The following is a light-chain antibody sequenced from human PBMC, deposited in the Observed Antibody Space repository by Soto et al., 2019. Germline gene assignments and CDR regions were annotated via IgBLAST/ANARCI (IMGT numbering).Light chain of an antibody. J-gene: IGKJ2*01. V-gene: IGKV1-5*01. CDR3: QQYNSYSHT. CDR1: QSISSW. Sequence: DIQMTQSPSTLSASVGDRVTITCRASQSISSWLAWYQQKPGKAPKLLIYDASSLESGVPSRLRGSGPGTEFTLTISSLQPDDFAAYSCQQYNSYSHTFGQGTKLDIK. CDR2: DAS.